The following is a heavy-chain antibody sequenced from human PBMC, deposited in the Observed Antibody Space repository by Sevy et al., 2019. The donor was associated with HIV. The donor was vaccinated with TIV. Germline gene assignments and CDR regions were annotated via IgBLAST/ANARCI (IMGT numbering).Heavy chain of an antibody. V-gene: IGHV3-30*04. Sequence: GGSLRLSCAASAFTFTTNVMHWVRQAPGKGLEWVAVISSDGSNEYYADSVKGRFTISRDNSKNTLYLEMNSLRAEDTGVYFCGRDPGYFASSGFYGYIDLWGQGTLVTVSS. CDR3: GRDPGYFASSGFYGYIDL. D-gene: IGHD3-22*01. CDR2: ISSDGSNE. J-gene: IGHJ5*02. CDR1: AFTFTTNV.